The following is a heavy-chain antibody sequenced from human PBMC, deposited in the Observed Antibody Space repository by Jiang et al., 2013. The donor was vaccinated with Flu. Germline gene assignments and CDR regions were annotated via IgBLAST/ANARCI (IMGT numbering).Heavy chain of an antibody. Sequence: GLVKPSETLSLTCTVSGGSISSYYWSWIRQPPGKGLEWIGYIYYSGSTNYNPSLKSRVTISVDTSKNQFSLKLSSVTAADTAVYYCARDRKMTTVVTPTARGGWYFDLWGRGTLVTVSS. CDR2: IYYSGST. CDR3: ARDRKMTTVVTPTARGGWYFDL. D-gene: IGHD4-23*01. J-gene: IGHJ2*01. V-gene: IGHV4-59*01. CDR1: GGSISSYY.